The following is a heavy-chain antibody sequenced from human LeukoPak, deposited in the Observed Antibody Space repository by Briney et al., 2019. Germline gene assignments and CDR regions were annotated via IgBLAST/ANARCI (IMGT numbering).Heavy chain of an antibody. CDR2: IRYDGSNN. V-gene: IGHV3-30*02. Sequence: GGSLRLSCAASGFTFSSYGMHWVRQAPGKGLECVAFIRYDGSNNYYADSVKGRFTISRDNSKNTLYLQMNSLRAEDTAVYYCAKGGGYEAQYYYYYLDVWGKGTTVTISS. D-gene: IGHD5-12*01. CDR3: AKGGGYEAQYYYYYLDV. CDR1: GFTFSSYG. J-gene: IGHJ6*03.